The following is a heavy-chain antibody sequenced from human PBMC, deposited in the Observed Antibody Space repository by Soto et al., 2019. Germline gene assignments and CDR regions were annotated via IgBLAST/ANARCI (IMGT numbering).Heavy chain of an antibody. CDR3: ARGYYDFWRGYLISPFDY. J-gene: IGHJ4*02. D-gene: IGHD3-3*01. V-gene: IGHV4-34*01. CDR1: GGSFSGYY. Sequence: SETLSLTXAVYGGSFSGYYWSWIRQPPGKGLEWIGEINHSGSTNYNPSLKSRVTISVDTSKNQFSLKLSSVTAADTAVYYCARGYYDFWRGYLISPFDYWGQGTLVTVSS. CDR2: INHSGST.